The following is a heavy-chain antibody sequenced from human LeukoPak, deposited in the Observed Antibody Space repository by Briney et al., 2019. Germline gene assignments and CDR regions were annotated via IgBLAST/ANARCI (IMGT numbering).Heavy chain of an antibody. D-gene: IGHD5-18*01. CDR3: ARDNGYHIDY. V-gene: IGHV6-1*01. CDR2: TYYRSKWYS. CDR1: GDSFSRNNVV. J-gene: IGHJ4*02. Sequence: SQTLSLTCAISGDSFSRNNVVWYWIRQSPSRGLEWLGRTYYRSKWYSDYAEFVKSRITINPDTSRNQFSLQLNSVTPEDTALYYCARDNGYHIDYWGQGTLLTVSS.